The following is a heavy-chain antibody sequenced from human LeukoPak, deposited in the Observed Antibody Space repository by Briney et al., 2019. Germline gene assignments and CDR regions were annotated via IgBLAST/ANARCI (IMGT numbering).Heavy chain of an antibody. Sequence: GGSLRLSCAASGVTLSNAWMSWVRQAPGKGLEWVSAISGGGGTTYYAYYADSVKGRFTISRDNSKNTLYLLMNSLRAEDTAVYYCAKFYDILTGYIDYWGQGTLVTVSS. CDR2: ISGGGGTT. J-gene: IGHJ4*02. CDR1: GVTLSNAW. D-gene: IGHD3-9*01. V-gene: IGHV3-23*01. CDR3: AKFYDILTGYIDY.